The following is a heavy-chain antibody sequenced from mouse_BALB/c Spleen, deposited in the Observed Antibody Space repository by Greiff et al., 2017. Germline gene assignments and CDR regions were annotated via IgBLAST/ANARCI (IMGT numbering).Heavy chain of an antibody. Sequence: EVQLQQSGPELVKPGASVKISCKASGYTFTDYNMHWVKQSHGKSLEWIGYIYPYNGGTGYNQKFKSKATLTVDNSSSTAYMELRSLTSEDSAVYYCAREVSPPYYGNYEAYWGQGTLVTVSA. CDR1: GYTFTDYN. CDR3: AREVSPPYYGNYEAY. V-gene: IGHV1S29*02. CDR2: IYPYNGGT. D-gene: IGHD2-10*01. J-gene: IGHJ3*01.